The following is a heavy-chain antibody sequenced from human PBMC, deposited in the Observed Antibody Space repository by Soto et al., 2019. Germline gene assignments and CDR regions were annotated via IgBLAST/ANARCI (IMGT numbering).Heavy chain of an antibody. CDR1: GGSISSSSYY. CDR3: ARQPPSPLALMNWFDP. V-gene: IGHV4-39*01. CDR2: IYYSGST. Sequence: QLQLQESGPGLVKPSETLSLTCTVSGGSISSSSYYWGWIRQPPGKGLEWIGSIYYSGSTYYNPSLKSRVTISVDTSKNQFSLKLSSVTAADTAVYYCARQPPSPLALMNWFDPWGQGTLVTVSS. J-gene: IGHJ5*02.